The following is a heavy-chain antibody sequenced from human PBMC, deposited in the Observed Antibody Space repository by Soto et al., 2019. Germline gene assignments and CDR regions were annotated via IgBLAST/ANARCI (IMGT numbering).Heavy chain of an antibody. D-gene: IGHD2-2*01. J-gene: IGHJ5*02. CDR2: ISPYNDDT. Sequence: QVQLVQSGAEVKKPGASVTVSCKASGYTFTSYGISRVRQAPGQGLEWMGWISPYNDDTNYAQKVQGRVTMTTDTPTSTADMELRNLRSDYTAVYYCAREPVGVIPPAARPWFGPWGQGTLVTVSS. V-gene: IGHV1-18*01. CDR1: GYTFTSYG. CDR3: AREPVGVIPPAARPWFGP.